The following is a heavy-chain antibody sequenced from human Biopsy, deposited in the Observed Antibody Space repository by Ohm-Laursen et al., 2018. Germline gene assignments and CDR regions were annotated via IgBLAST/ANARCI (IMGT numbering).Heavy chain of an antibody. Sequence: SLRLSCAASGFIFSRNDMSWVRHAPEKGLEWVSGISGSGASTYYADSVKGRFTISRDNSKNTLFLQMDSLRADDTAVYYCVKAYSAIYWFDPWGQGTLVTVSS. V-gene: IGHV3-23*01. J-gene: IGHJ5*02. CDR3: VKAYSAIYWFDP. CDR1: GFIFSRND. CDR2: ISGSGAST. D-gene: IGHD2-21*01.